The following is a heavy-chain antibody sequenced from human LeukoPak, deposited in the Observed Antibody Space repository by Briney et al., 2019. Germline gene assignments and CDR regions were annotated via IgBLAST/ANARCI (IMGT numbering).Heavy chain of an antibody. V-gene: IGHV4-4*07. CDR3: AREDLDYDFWSDNWFDP. J-gene: IGHJ5*02. D-gene: IGHD3-3*01. CDR2: IYTSGST. CDR1: GGSISSYY. Sequence: SETLSLTCTVSGGSISSYYWSWIRQPAGKGLEWIGRIYTSGSTNYNPSLKSRVTMSVDTSKNQFSLKLSSVTAADTAVYYCAREDLDYDFWSDNWFDPWGQGTLVTVSS.